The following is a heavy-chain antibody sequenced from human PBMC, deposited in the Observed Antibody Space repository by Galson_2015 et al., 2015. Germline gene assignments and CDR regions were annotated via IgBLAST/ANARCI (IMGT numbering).Heavy chain of an antibody. CDR3: ARPSRYSSGSHAS. J-gene: IGHJ5*02. Sequence: SLRLSCAASGFTFSSYWMSWVRQAPGKGLEWVADIKQDRSEKYYVDSVKGRFTISRDNAKNSLYLQMNSLRAEDTAVYYCARPSRYSSGSHASWGQGTLVTVS. CDR2: IKQDRSEK. D-gene: IGHD6-19*01. CDR1: GFTFSSYW. V-gene: IGHV3-7*05.